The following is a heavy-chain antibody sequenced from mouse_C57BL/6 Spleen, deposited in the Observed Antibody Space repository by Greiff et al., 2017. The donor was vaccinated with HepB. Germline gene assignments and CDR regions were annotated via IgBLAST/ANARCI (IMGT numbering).Heavy chain of an antibody. CDR1: GYTFTSYW. V-gene: IGHV1-7*01. CDR2: INPSSGYT. CDR3: ERMTHYYGSSQCYFDY. J-gene: IGHJ2*01. D-gene: IGHD1-1*01. Sequence: VQLQQSGAELAKPGASVKLSCKASGYTFTSYWMHWVKQRPGQGLEWIGYINPSSGYTKYNQKFKDKATLTADKSSSTAYMQLSSLTYEDSAVYDCERMTHYYGSSQCYFDYWGQGTTLTVSS.